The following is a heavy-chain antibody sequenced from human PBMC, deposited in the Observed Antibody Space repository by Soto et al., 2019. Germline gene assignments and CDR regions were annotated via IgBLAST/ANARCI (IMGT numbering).Heavy chain of an antibody. CDR3: ARGRPVFNSWYDGEIFHY. V-gene: IGHV1-46*01. CDR2: INPSGGST. D-gene: IGHD6-13*01. CDR1: GYTFTRYF. J-gene: IGHJ4*02. Sequence: GASVKVSCKASGYTFTRYFIQWVRQAPGQGLEWMGIINPSGGSTSYAQRFQGRVTMTTDTSTSTVYLDLSGLRSDDTAVYFCARGRPVFNSWYDGEIFHYWCQGTLVSV.